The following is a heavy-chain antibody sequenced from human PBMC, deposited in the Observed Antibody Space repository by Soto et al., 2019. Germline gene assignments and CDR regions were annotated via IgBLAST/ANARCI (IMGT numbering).Heavy chain of an antibody. V-gene: IGHV4-59*01. D-gene: IGHD6-19*01. CDR2: IYYSGST. Sequence: SETLSLTCTVSGGSISSYYWSWIRQPPGKGLEWIGYIYYSGSTNYNPSLKSRVTISVDTSKNQFSLKLSSVTAADTAVYYCARAGGSSGWWFDPWGQGTLVTVS. J-gene: IGHJ5*02. CDR3: ARAGGSSGWWFDP. CDR1: GGSISSYY.